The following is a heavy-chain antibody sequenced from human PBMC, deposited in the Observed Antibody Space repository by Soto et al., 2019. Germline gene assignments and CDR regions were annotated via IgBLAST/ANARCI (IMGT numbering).Heavy chain of an antibody. CDR2: ISQSGNT. J-gene: IGHJ4*02. D-gene: IGHD6-6*01. Sequence: XETLSLTCSIYSGSFSGYYWSGIRQPPGKGLEWIGEISQSGNTNYSPSLKSRVSISIDTSKKQFSLNLASVSAADTAVYYCARAPKVSGSSQTRPDFWGQGTLVTVSS. CDR3: ARAPKVSGSSQTRPDF. V-gene: IGHV4-34*01. CDR1: SGSFSGYY.